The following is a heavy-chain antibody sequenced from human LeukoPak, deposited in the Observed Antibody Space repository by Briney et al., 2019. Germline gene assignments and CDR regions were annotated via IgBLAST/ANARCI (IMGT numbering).Heavy chain of an antibody. CDR3: ARAYGDYGGPDAFDI. V-gene: IGHV4-34*01. D-gene: IGHD4-17*01. CDR2: INHSGST. CDR1: GGSFSGYY. J-gene: IGHJ3*02. Sequence: SETLSLTCAVYGGSFSGYYWSWIRQPPGKGLEWIGEINHSGSTNYNPSLKSRVTISVDTSKNQFSLKLSSVTAADTAVYYRARAYGDYGGPDAFDIWGQGTMVTVSS.